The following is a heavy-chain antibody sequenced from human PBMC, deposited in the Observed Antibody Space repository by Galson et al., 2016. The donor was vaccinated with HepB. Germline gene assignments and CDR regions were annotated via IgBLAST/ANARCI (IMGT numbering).Heavy chain of an antibody. D-gene: IGHD5-12*01. J-gene: IGHJ4*02. CDR2: ISYDGSHE. Sequence: SLRLSCAVSGFIFTDYGLHWVRQPPGKELEWLAVISYDGSHEYYADSVKGRFNISRDNSKNTVYLQMNSLRVEDTAVYHCARIGGRSSGYDLGSYFDFWGQGALVTVSS. CDR3: ARIGGRSSGYDLGSYFDF. V-gene: IGHV3-30*03. CDR1: GFIFTDYG.